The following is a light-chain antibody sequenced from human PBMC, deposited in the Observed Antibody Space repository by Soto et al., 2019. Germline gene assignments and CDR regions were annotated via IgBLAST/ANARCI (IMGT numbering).Light chain of an antibody. CDR3: QQYGSSQYT. V-gene: IGKV3-20*01. CDR2: GAS. Sequence: EIVLTQSPGTLSLSPGERATLSCRASQSVNNNYLAWYQQKPGQAPRLLIYGASSRATGIPDRFSGSGSGTDFTLTISRLEPEDFAVYYWQQYGSSQYTLGQGTKLEIK. J-gene: IGKJ2*01. CDR1: QSVNNNY.